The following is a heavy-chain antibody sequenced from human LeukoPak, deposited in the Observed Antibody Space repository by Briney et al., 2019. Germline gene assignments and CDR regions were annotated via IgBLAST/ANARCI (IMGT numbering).Heavy chain of an antibody. CDR1: GFTFSSYA. J-gene: IGHJ6*02. CDR2: ISGSGGST. CDR3: ARETSRQNDYGDYAILGWASYYGMDV. Sequence: GGSLRLSCAASGFTFSSYAMSWVRQAPGKGLEWVSAISGSGGSTYYADSVKGRFTISRDNSKNTLYLQMNSLRAEDTAVYYCARETSRQNDYGDYAILGWASYYGMDVWGQGTTVTVSS. V-gene: IGHV3-23*01. D-gene: IGHD4-17*01.